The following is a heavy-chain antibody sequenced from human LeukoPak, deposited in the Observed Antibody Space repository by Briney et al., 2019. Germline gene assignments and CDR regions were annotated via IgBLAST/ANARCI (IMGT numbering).Heavy chain of an antibody. CDR1: GGSFSGYY. V-gene: IGHV4-34*01. CDR3: ASYVEMATNRGNWFDP. D-gene: IGHD5-24*01. Sequence: PSETLSLTCAVYGGSFSGYYWSWIRQPPGKGLEWIGEINHSGSTNYNPSLKSRVTISVDTSKNQFSLKLSSVTAADTAVYYCASYVEMATNRGNWFDPWGQGTLVTVSS. J-gene: IGHJ5*02. CDR2: INHSGST.